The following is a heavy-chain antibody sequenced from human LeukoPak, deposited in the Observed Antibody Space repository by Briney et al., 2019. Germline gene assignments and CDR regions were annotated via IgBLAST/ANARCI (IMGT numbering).Heavy chain of an antibody. CDR1: GFTFSSYN. Sequence: GSLRLSCVASGFTFSSYNINWVRQAPGKGLEWVSSISSSGDYIYYADSVKGRFTISRDNAKNSLYLQMNSLRAEDTAAYYCARNLKNYYDSNGYFDYWGQGTLVTVSS. CDR2: ISSSGDYI. D-gene: IGHD3-22*01. J-gene: IGHJ4*02. V-gene: IGHV3-21*01. CDR3: ARNLKNYYDSNGYFDY.